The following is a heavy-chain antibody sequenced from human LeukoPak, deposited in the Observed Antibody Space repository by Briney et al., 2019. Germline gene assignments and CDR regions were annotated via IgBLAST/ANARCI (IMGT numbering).Heavy chain of an antibody. J-gene: IGHJ4*02. V-gene: IGHV3-73*01. Sequence: GGSLRLSCAASGFTFSSYSMIWVRQASGKGLEWVGRIRSKANSYATAYAASVKGRFTISRDDSKNTAYLQMNSLKTEDTAVYYCAKYCSSTSCYDDYWGQGTLVTVSS. CDR1: GFTFSSYS. CDR2: IRSKANSYAT. D-gene: IGHD2-2*01. CDR3: AKYCSSTSCYDDY.